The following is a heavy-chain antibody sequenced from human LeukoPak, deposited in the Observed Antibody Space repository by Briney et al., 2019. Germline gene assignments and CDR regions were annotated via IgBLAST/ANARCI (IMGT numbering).Heavy chain of an antibody. CDR2: ISYDGSNK. CDR3: ATFMIVGPEGAFDI. D-gene: IGHD3-22*01. J-gene: IGHJ3*02. Sequence: GGSLRLSCAASGFTFSSYAMHWVRQAPGKGLEWVAVISYDGSNKYYADSVKGRFTISRDNSKNTLYLQMNSLRAEDTAVYYCATFMIVGPEGAFDIWGQGTMVTVSS. V-gene: IGHV3-30*14. CDR1: GFTFSSYA.